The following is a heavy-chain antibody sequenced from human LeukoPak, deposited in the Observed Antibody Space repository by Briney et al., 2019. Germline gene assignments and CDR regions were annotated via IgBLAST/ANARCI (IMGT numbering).Heavy chain of an antibody. V-gene: IGHV3-48*03. Sequence: GGSMRLSCAASGFTFSSYEMNWVRQAPGKGLEWVSYISSSGSTIYYADSVKGRFTISRDNAKNSLYLQMNSLRAEDTVVYYCARVVTKYSGSYGYYFDYWGQGTLVTVSS. CDR3: ARVVTKYSGSYGYYFDY. CDR1: GFTFSSYE. D-gene: IGHD1-26*01. J-gene: IGHJ4*02. CDR2: ISSSGSTI.